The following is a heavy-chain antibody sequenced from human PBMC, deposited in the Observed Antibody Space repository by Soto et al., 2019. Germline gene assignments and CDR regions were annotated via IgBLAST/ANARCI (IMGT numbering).Heavy chain of an antibody. D-gene: IGHD3-10*01. Sequence: AASVKVSCKASGYTFTGHYIHWVRQAPGQGPEWMGEIGPASGDTRYAQKLQGRVTMTRDTSITTVYMELNNLSPDDTAVYYCGRGRSGQLVVFYWGQGTPVTVSS. CDR1: GYTFTGHY. CDR3: GRGRSGQLVVFY. V-gene: IGHV1-2*02. J-gene: IGHJ4*02. CDR2: IGPASGDT.